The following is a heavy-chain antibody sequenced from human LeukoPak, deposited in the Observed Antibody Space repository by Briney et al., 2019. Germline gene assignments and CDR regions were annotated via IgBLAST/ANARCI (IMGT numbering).Heavy chain of an antibody. CDR2: ISGSGGST. CDR1: GFTFSSYA. D-gene: IGHD1-26*01. CDR3: AKPRTWELPIRDAFDI. J-gene: IGHJ3*02. V-gene: IGHV3-23*01. Sequence: PGGSLRLSCAASGFTFSSYAMSWVRQAPGKGLEWVSAISGSGGSTYYADSVKGRFTISRDNSKNTLYLQMYSLRAEDTAVYYCAKPRTWELPIRDAFDIWGQGTMVTVSS.